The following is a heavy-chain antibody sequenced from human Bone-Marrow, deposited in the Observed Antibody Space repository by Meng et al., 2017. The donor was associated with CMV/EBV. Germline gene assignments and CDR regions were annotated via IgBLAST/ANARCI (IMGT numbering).Heavy chain of an antibody. J-gene: IGHJ4*02. CDR3: ARDWFDPNTSPRDY. CDR1: GFNFSIYT. CDR2: ISSTSTYI. V-gene: IGHV3-21*01. D-gene: IGHD2-2*01. Sequence: GESLKIPCAASGFNFSIYTMNWVRQAPGKGLEWVSSISSTSTYIYYTGSVKGRFTISRDNAKTSVYLQMNSLRAEDTAMYYCARDWFDPNTSPRDYWGQGIMVTVSS.